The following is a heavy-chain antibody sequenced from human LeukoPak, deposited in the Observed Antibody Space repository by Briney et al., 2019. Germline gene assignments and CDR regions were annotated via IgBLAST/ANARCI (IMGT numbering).Heavy chain of an antibody. V-gene: IGHV4-34*01. Sequence: SETLSLTCAVYGGSFSGYYWSWIRQPPGKGLEWIGEINHSGSTNYNPSLKSRVTISVDTSKNQFSLKLSSVAAADTAVYYCTTKRLVLYYYYYGMDVWGQGTTVTVSS. CDR2: INHSGST. J-gene: IGHJ6*02. CDR1: GGSFSGYY. CDR3: TTKRLVLYYYYYGMDV. D-gene: IGHD6-13*01.